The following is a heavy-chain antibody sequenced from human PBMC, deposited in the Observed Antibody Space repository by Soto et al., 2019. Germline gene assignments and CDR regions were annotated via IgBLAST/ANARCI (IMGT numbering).Heavy chain of an antibody. Sequence: EVQLLESGGGLVQPGGSLRLSCAASGFTFSSYAMSWVRQAPGKGLEWVSHISGSGGSTYYADSVKGRFTISRDNAENTLYLQMNSLRAEDTAVYYCAKGGVEVGGITFSRGGQGTLVTVFS. D-gene: IGHD6-19*01. CDR1: GFTFSSYA. V-gene: IGHV3-23*01. J-gene: IGHJ4*02. CDR3: AKGGVEVGGITFSR. CDR2: ISGSGGST.